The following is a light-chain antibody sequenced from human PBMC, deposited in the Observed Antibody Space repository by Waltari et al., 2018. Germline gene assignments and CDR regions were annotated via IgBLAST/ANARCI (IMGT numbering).Light chain of an antibody. CDR3: SSHANTYNFAHVV. Sequence: QSALTQPASVSGSPGQSITISCTGTSSDIGTYNYVSWYQQPPGKAPKMMIYEVTKRPSGLSFRFSGSKSGNTSSLTISGLRAEDEADYYCSSHANTYNFAHVVFGGGTKLTVL. V-gene: IGLV2-23*02. J-gene: IGLJ2*01. CDR2: EVT. CDR1: SSDIGTYNY.